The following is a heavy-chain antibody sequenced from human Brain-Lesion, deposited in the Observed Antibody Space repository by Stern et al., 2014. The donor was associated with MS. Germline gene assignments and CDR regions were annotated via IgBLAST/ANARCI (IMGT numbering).Heavy chain of an antibody. V-gene: IGHV4-61*02. CDR2: IHPSGSA. CDR3: ASGYRIFDY. D-gene: IGHD5-18*01. J-gene: IGHJ4*02. Sequence: VQLVESGPGLVKPSQTLSLTCTVSGGSISSGSDYWSWIRQPVGKGLEWIGSIHPSGSAFYTPSLKSRVTISTDTSMNQFSLELNSATAADTAIYYCASGYRIFDYWGQGILVTVSS. CDR1: GGSISSGSDY.